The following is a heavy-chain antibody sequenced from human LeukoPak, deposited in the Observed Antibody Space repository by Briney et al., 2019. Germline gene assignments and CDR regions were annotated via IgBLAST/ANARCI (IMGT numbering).Heavy chain of an antibody. CDR1: GYTSTSYG. CDR2: ISAYNGNT. CDR3: ARDVYYGSSGYPFDY. D-gene: IGHD3-22*01. V-gene: IGHV1-18*01. Sequence: ASVKVSCKASGYTSTSYGISWVRQAPGQGLEWMGWISAYNGNTNYVQKLQGRVTMTTDTSTSTAYMELRSLRSDDTAVYYCARDVYYGSSGYPFDYWGQGTLVTVSS. J-gene: IGHJ4*02.